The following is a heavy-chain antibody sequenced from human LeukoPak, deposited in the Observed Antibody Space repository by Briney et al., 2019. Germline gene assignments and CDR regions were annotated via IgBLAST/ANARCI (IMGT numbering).Heavy chain of an antibody. J-gene: IGHJ2*01. CDR3: ARVRAVAGIRYWYFDL. CDR1: GFTVSSND. D-gene: IGHD6-19*01. V-gene: IGHV3-53*01. CDR2: IYSGGST. Sequence: GGSLRLSCAASGFTVSSNDMSWVRQAPGKGLEWVSVIYSGGSTYYADSVKGRFTISRDNSKNTLYLQMNSLRAEDTAVYYCARVRAVAGIRYWYFDLWGRGTLVTVSS.